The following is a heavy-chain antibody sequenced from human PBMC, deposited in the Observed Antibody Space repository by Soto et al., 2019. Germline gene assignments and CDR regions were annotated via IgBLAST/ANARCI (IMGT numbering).Heavy chain of an antibody. V-gene: IGHV3-23*01. J-gene: IGHJ5*02. CDR1: GFPFSSYA. CDR3: AKEGDYYDSSGYWNWFDP. D-gene: IGHD3-22*01. Sequence: GGSLRLSCAASGFPFSSYAMSWVRQAPGKGLEWVSAISGSGGSTYYADSVKGRFTISRDNSKNTLYLQMNSLRAEDTAVYYCAKEGDYYDSSGYWNWFDPWGQGTLVTVSS. CDR2: ISGSGGST.